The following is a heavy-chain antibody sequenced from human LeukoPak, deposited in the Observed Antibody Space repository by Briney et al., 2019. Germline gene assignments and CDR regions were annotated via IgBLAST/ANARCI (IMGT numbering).Heavy chain of an antibody. Sequence: GASVKVSCKASGYTFTGHYMHWVRQAPGQRLEWMGWINPNSSGTNYAQKFQGRVTMTRDTSISSAYMELSRLRSDDTAVYYFATVFIGEPDLYYFDYWGQGTLVTVSS. V-gene: IGHV1-2*02. J-gene: IGHJ4*02. CDR1: GYTFTGHY. D-gene: IGHD1-14*01. CDR2: INPNSSGT. CDR3: ATVFIGEPDLYYFDY.